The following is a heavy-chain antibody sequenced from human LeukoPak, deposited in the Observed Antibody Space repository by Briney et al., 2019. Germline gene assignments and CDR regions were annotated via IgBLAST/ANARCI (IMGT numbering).Heavy chain of an antibody. CDR3: ARGAPERISSSTNYYFDY. J-gene: IGHJ4*02. D-gene: IGHD6-6*01. CDR1: GFTFSSYA. CDR2: ISYDGNNK. V-gene: IGHV3-30-3*01. Sequence: SLRLSCAASGFTFSSYAMYWVRQAPGKGLEWVAVISYDGNNKYYADSVKGRFTISRDDSKNTLSLQMNSLRAEDTAMYYCARGAPERISSSTNYYFDYWGQGTLVTVSS.